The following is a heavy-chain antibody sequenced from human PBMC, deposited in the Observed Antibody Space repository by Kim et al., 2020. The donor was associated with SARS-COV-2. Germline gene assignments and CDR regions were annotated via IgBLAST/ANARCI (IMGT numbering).Heavy chain of an antibody. V-gene: IGHV3-43*01. Sequence: GGSLRLSCAASGFTFDRYSLHWVRQPPGKGLEWVSLINKNGGDTHYADSVKGRFIIFRDNSKISLYLQMNSRRSEDTALYYCAKEKLVSSWVAFDNWGQGTLVTVSS. CDR2: INKNGGDT. J-gene: IGHJ4*02. D-gene: IGHD6-6*01. CDR1: GFTFDRYS. CDR3: AKEKLVSSWVAFDN.